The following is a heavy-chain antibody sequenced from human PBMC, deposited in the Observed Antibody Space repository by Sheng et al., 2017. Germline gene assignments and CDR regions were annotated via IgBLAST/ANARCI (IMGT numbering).Heavy chain of an antibody. CDR1: GGSFSGYY. D-gene: IGHD6-6*01. V-gene: IGHV4-34*01. CDR2: INHSGST. CDR3: ATRRVASYSSLYNWFDP. Sequence: QVQLQQWGAGLLKPSETLSLTCAVYGGSFSGYYWSWIRQPPGKGLEWIGEINHSGSTNYNPSLKSRVTISVDTSKNQFSLKLSSVTAADTAVYYCATRRVASYSSLYNWFDPWGQGTPGPPSPQ. J-gene: IGHJ5*02.